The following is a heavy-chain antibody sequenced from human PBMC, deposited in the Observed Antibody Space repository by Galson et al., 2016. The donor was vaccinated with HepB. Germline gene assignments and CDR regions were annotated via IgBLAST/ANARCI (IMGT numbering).Heavy chain of an antibody. Sequence: PALVKPTQTLALTCTLSGLSVNSSGVGVGWIRQPPGKALEWLALIFWDDDKRYSPSLKSRLTITKDTSKNQVVLTMTNMDPVDTATYFCVRTHYSQWYYFDYWGQGIVVTVSS. CDR2: IFWDDDK. V-gene: IGHV2-5*02. D-gene: IGHD4-11*01. CDR1: GLSVNSSGVG. CDR3: VRTHYSQWYYFDY. J-gene: IGHJ4*02.